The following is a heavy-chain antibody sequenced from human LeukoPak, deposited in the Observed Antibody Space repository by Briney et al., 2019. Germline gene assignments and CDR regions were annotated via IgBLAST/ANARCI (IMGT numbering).Heavy chain of an antibody. CDR3: ARSAAGTYY. V-gene: IGHV3-21*01. J-gene: IGHJ4*02. CDR1: GFTFSSYE. Sequence: GGSLRLSCAASGFTFSSYEMNWVRQAPGKGLEWVSSISSSSSYKYYTDSVKGRFTISRDNAKNSLYLQMNSLRAEDTAVYYCARSAAGTYYWGQGTLVTVSS. D-gene: IGHD1-1*01. CDR2: ISSSSSYK.